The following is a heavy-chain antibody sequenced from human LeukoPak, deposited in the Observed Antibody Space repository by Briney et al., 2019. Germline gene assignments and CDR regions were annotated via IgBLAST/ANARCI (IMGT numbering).Heavy chain of an antibody. J-gene: IGHJ3*02. D-gene: IGHD3-3*01. Sequence: ASVKVSCKASGYTFTGYYMHGVRQAPGQGLEWMGWINPNSGGTNYAQKFQGRVTMTRDTSISTAYMELSRLRSDDTAVYYCARVNGVVSDAFDIWGQGTMVTVSS. V-gene: IGHV1-2*02. CDR1: GYTFTGYY. CDR3: ARVNGVVSDAFDI. CDR2: INPNSGGT.